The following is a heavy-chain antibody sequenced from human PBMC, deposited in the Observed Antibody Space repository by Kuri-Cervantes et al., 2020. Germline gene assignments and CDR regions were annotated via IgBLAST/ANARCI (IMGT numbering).Heavy chain of an antibody. D-gene: IGHD3-3*01. CDR1: GFTVSSNY. CDR2: IHSGGST. J-gene: IGHJ4*02. V-gene: IGHV3-53*01. CDR3: AKGDYDFWSGSTGAIFDY. Sequence: GGSLRLSCAASGFTVSSNYMSWVRQAPGKGLEWVSVIHSGGSTYYGHSVKGRFTISRDNSKNTLYLQMNSLRAEDTAVYYCAKGDYDFWSGSTGAIFDYWGQGTLVTVSS.